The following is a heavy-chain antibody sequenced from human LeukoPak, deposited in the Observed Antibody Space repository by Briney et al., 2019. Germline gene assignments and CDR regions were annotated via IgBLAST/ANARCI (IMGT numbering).Heavy chain of an antibody. CDR2: ISSDGRST. V-gene: IGHV3-74*01. J-gene: IGHJ4*02. Sequence: HPGGSLRLSCAASGFTFSSSWMHWVRHVPQKGLVWVSRISSDGRSTDYADSVKGRFTISRDNAKNTLYLHMSSLRPEDTGVYYCAAATVFGVVVYYWGQGTLITVSS. CDR1: GFTFSSSW. CDR3: AAATVFGVVVYY. D-gene: IGHD3-3*01.